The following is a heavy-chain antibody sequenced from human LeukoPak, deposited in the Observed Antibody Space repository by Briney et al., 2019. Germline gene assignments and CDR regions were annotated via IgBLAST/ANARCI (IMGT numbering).Heavy chain of an antibody. V-gene: IGHV4-34*01. CDR1: GGSFSGYY. CDR2: INHSGST. Sequence: SETLSLTCAVYGGSFSGYYWSWIRQPPGKGLEWIGEINHSGSTNYNPSLKSRVTISVDTSKNQFSLKVSSVTAADTAVYYCARHPIVATIQNAFDIWGQGTMVTVSS. D-gene: IGHD5-12*01. CDR3: ARHPIVATIQNAFDI. J-gene: IGHJ3*02.